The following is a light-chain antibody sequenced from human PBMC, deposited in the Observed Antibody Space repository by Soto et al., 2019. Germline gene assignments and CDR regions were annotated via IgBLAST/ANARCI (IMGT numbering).Light chain of an antibody. CDR1: QSVSNNY. J-gene: IGKJ4*01. V-gene: IGKV3-20*01. CDR2: GAS. CDR3: QQFGLSPT. Sequence: EIVLTQSPGTLSLSPGERATLSCRASQSVSNNYLAWYQQKPGQAPRLLIYGASSRATGIPDRFSGSGSGTDFTLTISRLEPEDFAVYYCQQFGLSPTFGGGTKVDIK.